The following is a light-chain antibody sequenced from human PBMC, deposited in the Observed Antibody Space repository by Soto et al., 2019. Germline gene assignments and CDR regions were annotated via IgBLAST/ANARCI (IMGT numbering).Light chain of an antibody. J-gene: IGKJ1*01. Sequence: DIQMTQSPSSLSASVGDRVAITCRASQGIGYSLAWYQQKPGQVPKILIYAASTLQSGVPSRFSGSGFGTDFTLTISSLQAEDVGTYYCQKYDSALWTFGQRTKVDIK. V-gene: IGKV1-27*01. CDR2: AAS. CDR1: QGIGYS. CDR3: QKYDSALWT.